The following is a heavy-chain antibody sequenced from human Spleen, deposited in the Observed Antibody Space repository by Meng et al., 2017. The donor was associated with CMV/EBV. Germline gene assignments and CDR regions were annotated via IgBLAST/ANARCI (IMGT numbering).Heavy chain of an antibody. Sequence: LSLTCAASGFTFSSYAMSWVRQAPGQGLEWVSAMSGSGNYRNYADSVKGRFTISRDNSKNTLYLQMNSLRAEDTAVYYCAKIKIAPIEGNYFDYWGQGTLVTVSS. CDR2: MSGSGNYR. CDR1: GFTFSSYA. CDR3: AKIKIAPIEGNYFDY. J-gene: IGHJ4*02. D-gene: IGHD6-13*01. V-gene: IGHV3-23*01.